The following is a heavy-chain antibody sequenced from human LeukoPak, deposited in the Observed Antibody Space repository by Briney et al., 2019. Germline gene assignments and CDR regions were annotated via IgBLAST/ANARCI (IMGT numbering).Heavy chain of an antibody. D-gene: IGHD6-19*01. CDR3: ARGLGIAVAGTSVFKDY. CDR2: IWYDGSNK. Sequence: GGSLRLSCAASGFTFSSYGMHWVRQAPGKGLEWVAVIWYDGSNKYYADSVKGRFTISRDNSKNTLYLQMNSLRAEDTAVYYCARGLGIAVAGTSVFKDYWGQGTLVTVSS. J-gene: IGHJ4*02. V-gene: IGHV3-33*01. CDR1: GFTFSSYG.